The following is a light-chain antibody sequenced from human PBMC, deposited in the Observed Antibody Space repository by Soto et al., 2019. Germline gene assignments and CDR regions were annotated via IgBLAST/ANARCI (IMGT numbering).Light chain of an antibody. J-gene: IGKJ4*01. CDR3: QQANSFPLT. CDR1: QSISRD. CDR2: AAS. V-gene: IGKV1-39*01. Sequence: DIQMTQSPSSLSASVGDRVTITCRASQSISRDLNWYQQKPGKAPKLLIYAASSLQSGVPSRFSGSGSGTDFTLTISSLQPEDFATYYCQQANSFPLTFGGGTKVEIK.